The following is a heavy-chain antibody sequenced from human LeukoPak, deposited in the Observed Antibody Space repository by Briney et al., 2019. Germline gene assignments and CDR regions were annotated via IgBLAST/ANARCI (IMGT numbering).Heavy chain of an antibody. CDR3: VKDSGTAGPTANRLQN. CDR1: GFTFSRYS. CDR2: VSEDGGRD. V-gene: IGHV3-30*04. J-gene: IGHJ1*01. D-gene: IGHD3-10*01. Sequence: QPGRSLRLSCAASGFTFSRYSMHWVRQAAGMAPEWVADVSEDGGRDWYTDSVKGRFTISRDNSKNTVYLQMNSLRPEDTALYYCVKDSGTAGPTANRLQNWGQGTLVTVSS.